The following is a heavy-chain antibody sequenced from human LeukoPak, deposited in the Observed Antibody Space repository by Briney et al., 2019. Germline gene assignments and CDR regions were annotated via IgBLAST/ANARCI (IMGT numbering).Heavy chain of an antibody. CDR3: AKGSIVGATSYYYLDV. D-gene: IGHD1-26*01. CDR1: GFTFSNSA. Sequence: GGSLRLSCAASGFTFSNSAMSWVRQAPGKGLEWVSSISGGGETTYYADSVKGRFPISRDNSKNTLYLQMNSLRAEDTAVYYCAKGSIVGATSYYYLDVWGTGTTVTVSS. V-gene: IGHV3-23*01. J-gene: IGHJ6*03. CDR2: ISGGGETT.